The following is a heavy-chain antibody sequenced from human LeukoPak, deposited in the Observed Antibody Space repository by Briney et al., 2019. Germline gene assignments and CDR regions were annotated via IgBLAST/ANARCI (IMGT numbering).Heavy chain of an antibody. CDR3: ARERGNLRGDAFDI. CDR2: IYSSGNT. D-gene: IGHD3-10*01. Sequence: SETLSLTCTVSGVSFSSYYWTWIRQPAGKGLEWIGRIYSSGNTNYNPSLESRVTISIDTSKNQSSLKLTSVAAADTAVYYCARERGNLRGDAFDIWGQGTMVTVS. J-gene: IGHJ3*02. CDR1: GVSFSSYY. V-gene: IGHV4-4*07.